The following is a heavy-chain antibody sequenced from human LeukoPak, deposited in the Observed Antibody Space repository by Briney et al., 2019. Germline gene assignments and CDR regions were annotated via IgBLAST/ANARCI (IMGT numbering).Heavy chain of an antibody. CDR3: ARDGDDSSGYYLGPYYYYGMDV. D-gene: IGHD3-22*01. Sequence: GRSLRLSCAASGFTFSSYAMHWVRQAPGKGLEWVAVISYDGSNKYYADSVKGRFTISRDNSKNTLYLQMNSLRAEDTAVYYCARDGDDSSGYYLGPYYYYGMDVWGQGTTVTVSS. V-gene: IGHV3-30-3*01. CDR2: ISYDGSNK. J-gene: IGHJ6*02. CDR1: GFTFSSYA.